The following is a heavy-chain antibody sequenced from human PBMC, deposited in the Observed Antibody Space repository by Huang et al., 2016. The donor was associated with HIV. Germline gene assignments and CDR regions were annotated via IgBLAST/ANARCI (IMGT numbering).Heavy chain of an antibody. CDR1: GFTFSNYA. Sequence: QVQLVESGGGVVQPGTSLRLSCPASGFTFSNYARNWVLQAPGKGLEWVTVISKEGSTKYYADAVKGRFTISRDNSKNTVYLQMNSLRAEDTAVYYCARSEPSRYYFDYWGQGTLVTVSS. CDR3: ARSEPSRYYFDY. J-gene: IGHJ4*02. CDR2: ISKEGSTK. V-gene: IGHV3-30-3*01.